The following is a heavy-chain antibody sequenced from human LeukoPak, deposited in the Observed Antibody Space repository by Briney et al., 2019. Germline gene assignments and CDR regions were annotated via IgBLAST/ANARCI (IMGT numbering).Heavy chain of an antibody. Sequence: PGGSLRLSCAASGFTVSSNYMSWVRQAPGKGLEWVSVIYSGGSTYYADSVKGRFTISRDNSKNTLYLQMNSLRAEDTAVYYCARARTETGIAVAGTFNWFDPWGQGTLVTVSS. CDR2: IYSGGST. D-gene: IGHD6-19*01. CDR3: ARARTETGIAVAGTFNWFDP. J-gene: IGHJ5*02. CDR1: GFTVSSNY. V-gene: IGHV3-53*01.